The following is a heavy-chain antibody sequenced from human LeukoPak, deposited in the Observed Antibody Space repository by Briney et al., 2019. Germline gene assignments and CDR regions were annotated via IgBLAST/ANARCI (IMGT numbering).Heavy chain of an antibody. Sequence: GGSLRLSCAASGFTFDNYAMIWVRLAPGKGLEWVSAISGSGGSTYYADSVKGRFTISRDNSKNTLYLQMNSLRAEDTAVYYCAKSSTVLHPVRWGQGTLVTVSS. CDR3: AKSSTVLHPVR. D-gene: IGHD4-17*01. V-gene: IGHV3-23*01. J-gene: IGHJ4*02. CDR2: ISGSGGST. CDR1: GFTFDNYA.